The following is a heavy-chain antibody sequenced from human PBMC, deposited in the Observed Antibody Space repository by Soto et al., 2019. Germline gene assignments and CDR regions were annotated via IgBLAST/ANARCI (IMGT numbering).Heavy chain of an antibody. J-gene: IGHJ3*02. CDR3: ARGTYYYDSSGYYADGAFDI. CDR2: ISSSSSYI. D-gene: IGHD3-22*01. CDR1: GFTFSSYS. Sequence: GGSLRLSCAASGFTFSSYSMNWVRQAPGKGLEWVSSISSSSSYIYYADSVKGRFTISRDNAKNSLYLQMNSLRAEDTAVYYCARGTYYYDSSGYYADGAFDIWGEGTMVTVSS. V-gene: IGHV3-21*01.